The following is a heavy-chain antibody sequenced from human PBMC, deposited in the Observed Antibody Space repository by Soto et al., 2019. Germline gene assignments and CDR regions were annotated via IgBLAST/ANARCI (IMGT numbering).Heavy chain of an antibody. CDR2: VSADDGST. CDR3: ARDSRLRFFESLASRLRGPPFDF. CDR1: GVTFNNFA. D-gene: IGHD3-3*01. V-gene: IGHV3-23*01. Sequence: GGSLRLSCAASGVTFNNFAMGWVRQAPGKGLEWVSIVSADDGSTYYVDSVKGRFTISRDSAKNTLYLQMNSLRAEDTAVYYCARDSRLRFFESLASRLRGPPFDFWGQAPLVTVSS. J-gene: IGHJ4*02.